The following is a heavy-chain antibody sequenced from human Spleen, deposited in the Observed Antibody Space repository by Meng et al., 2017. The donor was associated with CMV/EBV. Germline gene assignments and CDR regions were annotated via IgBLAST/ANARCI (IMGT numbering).Heavy chain of an antibody. V-gene: IGHV3-48*03. CDR1: GFTFSSYE. D-gene: IGHD1-26*01. CDR3: ARDAFLVGTHPPDY. Sequence: GESLKISCAASGFTFSSYEMNWVRQAPGKGLEWISYISGSGTIYYADSMRGRFTISRDNAQNSLYLQINSLRAEDTAVYYCARDAFLVGTHPPDYWGQGTLVTVSS. J-gene: IGHJ4*02. CDR2: ISGSGTI.